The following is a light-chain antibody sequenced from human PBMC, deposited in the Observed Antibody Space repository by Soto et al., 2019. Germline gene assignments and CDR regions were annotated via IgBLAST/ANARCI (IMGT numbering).Light chain of an antibody. Sequence: QSVLTQPPSVSEAPRQRVTISCSGSSSNIGNNAVNWYQQLPGKAPKLLIYYDDLLPSGVSDRFSGSKSGTSASLAISGLQSEDEADYYCAAWDDSLNCLVFGTGTKLTVL. V-gene: IGLV1-36*01. CDR2: YDD. CDR3: AAWDDSLNCLV. CDR1: SSNIGNNA. J-gene: IGLJ1*01.